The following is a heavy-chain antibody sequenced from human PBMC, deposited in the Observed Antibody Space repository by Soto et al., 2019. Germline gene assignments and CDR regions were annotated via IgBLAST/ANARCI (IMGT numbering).Heavy chain of an antibody. V-gene: IGHV4-39*01. J-gene: IGHJ6*02. Sequence: PSETLSLTCTVSGGSISSSSFYWGWIRQPPGKGLESIAAIYYSGSTYYNPSLKSRVTISVDTSKNQFSLKLSSVTAADTAVYYCAKRLTGTTDPYYYYGMDVWGQGTTVTVSS. CDR2: IYYSGST. CDR3: AKRLTGTTDPYYYYGMDV. D-gene: IGHD1-7*01. CDR1: GGSISSSSFY.